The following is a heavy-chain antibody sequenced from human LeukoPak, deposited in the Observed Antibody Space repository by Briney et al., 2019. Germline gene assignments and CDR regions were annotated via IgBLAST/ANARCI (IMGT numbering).Heavy chain of an antibody. D-gene: IGHD6-19*01. CDR3: ARGVSSSDWSDY. CDR2: IWYDGSDK. J-gene: IGHJ4*02. CDR1: GFTFSSYR. Sequence: GGSLRLSCAASGFTFSSYRMHWVRQAPGKGLEWVALIWYDGSDKYYADSVKGRLTISRDNSKNTLYLQMNSLRAEDTAVYYCARGVSSSDWSDYWGQGTLVIVSS. V-gene: IGHV3-33*01.